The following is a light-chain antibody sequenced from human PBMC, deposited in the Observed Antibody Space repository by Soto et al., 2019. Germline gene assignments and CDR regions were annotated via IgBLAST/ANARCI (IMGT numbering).Light chain of an antibody. CDR2: DAS. CDR1: QSVSSS. CDR3: QQRSSSST. J-gene: IGKJ5*01. V-gene: IGKV3-11*01. Sequence: EIVLTQSPVTLSLSPGERATLSCRASQSVSSSLAWYQQKPGQAPRLLIYDASNTATGIPDRLSGRGSGTDLTLTIISLEPEDVAIYYCQQRSSSSTFGQGTRLETK.